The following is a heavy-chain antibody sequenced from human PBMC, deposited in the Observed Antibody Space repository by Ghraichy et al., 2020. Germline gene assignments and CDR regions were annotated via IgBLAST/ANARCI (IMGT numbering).Heavy chain of an antibody. D-gene: IGHD5-24*01. CDR1: GFTFSSYG. CDR2: IRYDGSNK. CDR3: AKDIVEMANYFDY. V-gene: IGHV3-30*02. J-gene: IGHJ4*02. Sequence: GGSLRLSCAASGFTFSSYGMHWVRQAPGKGLEWVAFIRYDGSNKYYADSVKGRFTISRDNSKNTLYLQMNSLRAEDTAVYYCAKDIVEMANYFDYWGQGTLVTVSS.